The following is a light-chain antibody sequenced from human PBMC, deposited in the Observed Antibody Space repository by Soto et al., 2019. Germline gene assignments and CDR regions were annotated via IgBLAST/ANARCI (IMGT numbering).Light chain of an antibody. CDR3: SSYAGSNNLYV. CDR1: SSDVGDYNY. J-gene: IGLJ1*01. Sequence: QSALTQPPSASGSPGQSVTISCTGTSSDVGDYNYVSWYQQHPGRAPKLMIYEVSKRHSGVPDRFSGSKSGNTASLTVSGLQAEDEADYYCSSYAGSNNLYVFGTGTKVTVL. V-gene: IGLV2-8*01. CDR2: EVS.